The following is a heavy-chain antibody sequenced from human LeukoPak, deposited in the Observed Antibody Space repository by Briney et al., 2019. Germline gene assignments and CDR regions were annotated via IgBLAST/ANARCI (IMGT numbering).Heavy chain of an antibody. J-gene: IGHJ4*02. CDR2: ISYDGSNK. CDR3: ARDAERELPADY. CDR1: GFTFSSYA. Sequence: PGGSLRLSCAASGFTFSSYAMHWVRQAPGKGLEWVAVISYDGSNKYYADSVKGRFTISRDNSKNTLYLQMNSLRAEDTAVYYCARDAERELPADYWGQGNLVTVSS. D-gene: IGHD1-26*01. V-gene: IGHV3-30-3*01.